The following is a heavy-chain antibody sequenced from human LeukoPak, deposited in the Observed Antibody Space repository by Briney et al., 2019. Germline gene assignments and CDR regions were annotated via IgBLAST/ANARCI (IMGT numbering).Heavy chain of an antibody. V-gene: IGHV4-39*01. D-gene: IGHD3-3*01. Sequence: SETLSLTCTVSGGSISSSSYYWGWIRQPPGKGLEWIGSIYYSGSTYYNPSLKSRVTISVDTSKNQFSLKLSSVTAADTAVYYCARHNESQEITIFGVVIGGYYFDYWGQGTLVTVSS. CDR1: GGSISSSSYY. CDR2: IYYSGST. J-gene: IGHJ4*02. CDR3: ARHNESQEITIFGVVIGGYYFDY.